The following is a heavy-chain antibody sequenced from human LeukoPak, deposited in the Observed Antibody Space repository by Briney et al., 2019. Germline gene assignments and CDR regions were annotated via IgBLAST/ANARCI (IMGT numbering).Heavy chain of an antibody. J-gene: IGHJ4*02. Sequence: GGSLRLSCAASGFTFYSYWMSWVRQAPGKGLEWVANIEQDGSEKYYVDSVKGQFTISGDNAKNSLYLQMNSLRAEDTAVYYCARGYSYVYYWGQGTLVTVSS. CDR2: IEQDGSEK. CDR3: ARGYSYVYY. D-gene: IGHD5-18*01. CDR1: GFTFYSYW. V-gene: IGHV3-7*03.